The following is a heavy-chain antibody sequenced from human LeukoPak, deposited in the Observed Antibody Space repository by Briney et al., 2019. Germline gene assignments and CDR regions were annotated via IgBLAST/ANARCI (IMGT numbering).Heavy chain of an antibody. Sequence: ASVKVSCKASGYTFTSYGISWVRQAPGQGLEWMGWISAYNGNTNYAQKLQGRVTMTTDTSTSTAYMELRSLRSDDTAVYYCARDRMVRGFDYYYGMDVWGKGTAVTVS. J-gene: IGHJ6*04. V-gene: IGHV1-18*04. CDR1: GYTFTSYG. CDR2: ISAYNGNT. D-gene: IGHD3-10*01. CDR3: ARDRMVRGFDYYYGMDV.